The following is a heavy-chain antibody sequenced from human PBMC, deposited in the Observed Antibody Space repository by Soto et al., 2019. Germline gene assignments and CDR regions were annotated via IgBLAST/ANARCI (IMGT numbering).Heavy chain of an antibody. D-gene: IGHD2-2*01. V-gene: IGHV3-23*01. Sequence: GGSLRLSCAASGFTFSSYAMSWVRQAPGKGLEWVSAISGSGGSTYYADSVKGRFTISRDNSKNTLYLQMNSLRAEDTAVYYCAKDLGGYCSSTSCPIDESAWFDPWGQGTLVPVSP. CDR1: GFTFSSYA. J-gene: IGHJ5*02. CDR2: ISGSGGST. CDR3: AKDLGGYCSSTSCPIDESAWFDP.